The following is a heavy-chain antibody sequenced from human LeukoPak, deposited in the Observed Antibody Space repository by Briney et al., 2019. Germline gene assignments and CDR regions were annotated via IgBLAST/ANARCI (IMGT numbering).Heavy chain of an antibody. J-gene: IGHJ6*02. Sequence: GGSLRLSCAASGFTFSSYSMNWVRQAPGKGLEWVSSISSSSSYIYYADSVKGRFTISRDNAKNSLYLQMNSLRAEDTAVYYCARDPRLSVGDYYYGMDVWGQGTTVTVSS. V-gene: IGHV3-21*01. D-gene: IGHD3-10*01. CDR2: ISSSSSYI. CDR3: ARDPRLSVGDYYYGMDV. CDR1: GFTFSSYS.